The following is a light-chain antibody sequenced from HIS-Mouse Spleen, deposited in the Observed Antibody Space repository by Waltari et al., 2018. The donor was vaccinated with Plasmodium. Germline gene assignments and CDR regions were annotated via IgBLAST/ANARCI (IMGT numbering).Light chain of an antibody. Sequence: QSALTQPRPVSGSPGPAVPISCLGTSRALGGYTFVSWYQQHPGKAPKLSIYDVSKRPSGVPDRFSGSKSGNTASLTISGLQAEDEADYYCCSYAGSYTVVFGGGTKLTVL. CDR1: SRALGGYTF. J-gene: IGLJ2*01. CDR3: CSYAGSYTVV. V-gene: IGLV2-11*01. CDR2: DVS.